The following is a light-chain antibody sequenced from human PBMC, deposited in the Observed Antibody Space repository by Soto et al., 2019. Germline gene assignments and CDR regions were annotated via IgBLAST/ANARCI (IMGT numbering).Light chain of an antibody. CDR2: VAS. CDR3: QQSFTTPFT. V-gene: IGKV1-39*01. J-gene: IGKJ3*01. Sequence: DIQMTQSPSSLSASVGDRVTITCRASQTIGTYLNWYQQTPGKAPKLLIYVASSLQSGVPSRFSGRGSGTDFTLTISSLQREDFATYYCQQSFTTPFTFGPGTKVDIK. CDR1: QTIGTY.